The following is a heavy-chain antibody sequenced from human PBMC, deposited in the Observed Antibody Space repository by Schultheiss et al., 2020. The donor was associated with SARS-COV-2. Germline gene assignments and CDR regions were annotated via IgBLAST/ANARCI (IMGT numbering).Heavy chain of an antibody. D-gene: IGHD1-26*01. Sequence: SQTLSLTCTVSGGSISSSSYYWGWIRQPPGKGLEWIGSIYYSGSTYYNPSLKSRVTISVDTSKNQFSLKLSSVTAADTAVYYCARGVGIYYDVFDYWGQGTLVTVSS. CDR2: IYYSGST. V-gene: IGHV4-39*07. J-gene: IGHJ4*02. CDR3: ARGVGIYYDVFDY. CDR1: GGSISSSSYY.